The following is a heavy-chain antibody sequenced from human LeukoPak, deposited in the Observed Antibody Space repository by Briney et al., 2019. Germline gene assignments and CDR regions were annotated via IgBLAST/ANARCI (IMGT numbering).Heavy chain of an antibody. CDR2: IYYSGTT. CDR1: GGSISSRSYY. J-gene: IGHJ4*02. Sequence: SETLSLTCTVSGGSISSRSYYWGWIRQPPGKGLEWIGSIYYSGTTYDNPSLKSRVTISVDTSKNQFSLKLSSVTAADTAVYYCARDPSGYYDFWSGYSTYYFDYWGQGTLVTVSS. V-gene: IGHV4-39*02. CDR3: ARDPSGYYDFWSGYSTYYFDY. D-gene: IGHD3-3*01.